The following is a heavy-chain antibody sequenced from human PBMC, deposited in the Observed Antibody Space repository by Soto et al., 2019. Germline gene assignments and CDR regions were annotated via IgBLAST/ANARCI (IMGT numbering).Heavy chain of an antibody. CDR2: IFYTGST. CDR1: DGSISRYF. CDR3: ARGADKYSSSYYFDP. V-gene: IGHV4-59*01. J-gene: IGHJ5*02. Sequence: SETLSLTCTVSDGSISRYFWSWVRQSPGKGLEWIGYIFYTGSTTYNPSLKSRVTISIDTSKNQFSLKLSSLTAADTAVYYCARGADKYSSSYYFDPWGQGNLVTGSS. D-gene: IGHD1-26*01.